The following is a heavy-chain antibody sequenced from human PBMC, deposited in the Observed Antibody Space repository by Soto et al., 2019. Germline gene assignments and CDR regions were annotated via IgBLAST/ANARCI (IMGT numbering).Heavy chain of an antibody. J-gene: IGHJ5*02. CDR1: VGSISIGGYA. CDR3: ARAYQEGRSWFDP. Sequence: PAEALSLKCAVSVGSISIGGYAWSWIRQPPGKGLEWIGYIYHSGSTYYNPSLKSRVTISVDRSKNQFSLKLSSVTAADTAVYYCARAYQEGRSWFDPWGQGTMFTVSS. D-gene: IGHD2-2*01. CDR2: IYHSGST. V-gene: IGHV4-30-2*01.